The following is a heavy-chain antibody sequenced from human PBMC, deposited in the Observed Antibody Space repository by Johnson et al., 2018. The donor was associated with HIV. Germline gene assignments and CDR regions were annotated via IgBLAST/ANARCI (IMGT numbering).Heavy chain of an antibody. CDR2: IGTTDDT. J-gene: IGHJ3*02. Sequence: VQLVESGGGLVQPGGSLRLSCAASGFIFSRYDMHWVRHVAGKGLEWVSAIGTTDDTYYPASVKGRFTISRDNSKNTLHLQMNSLRGEDTAVYYCARLSKGGFDAFDIWGQGTMVTVSS. D-gene: IGHD5/OR15-5a*01. CDR3: ARLSKGGFDAFDI. V-gene: IGHV3-13*01. CDR1: GFIFSRYD.